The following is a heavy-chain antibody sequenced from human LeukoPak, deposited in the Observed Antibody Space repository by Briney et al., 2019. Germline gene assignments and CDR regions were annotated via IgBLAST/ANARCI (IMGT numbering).Heavy chain of an antibody. D-gene: IGHD6-13*01. J-gene: IGHJ4*02. CDR1: GYTLTELS. Sequence: ASVKVSCKVSGYTLTELSMHWVRQAPGKGLEWMGGFDPEDGETIYAQKFQGRVTMTEDTSTDTAYMELSSLRSEDTAVYYCAVSGKQQYTPQFDYWGQGTLVTVSS. CDR3: AVSGKQQYTPQFDY. V-gene: IGHV1-24*01. CDR2: FDPEDGET.